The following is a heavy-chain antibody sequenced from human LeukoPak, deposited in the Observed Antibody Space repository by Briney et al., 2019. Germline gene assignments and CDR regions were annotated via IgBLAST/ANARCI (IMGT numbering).Heavy chain of an antibody. J-gene: IGHJ4*02. V-gene: IGHV3-66*01. CDR2: IETVGTT. Sequence: PGGSLRLSCAASAFTVSSHYMSWIRQAPGKGLEWVSLIETVGTTYYGDSVQGRFTISRDNSKNTLYLQMNSLRAEDTAVYYCPRSLKYFDYWGQGTLVTVSS. CDR3: PRSLKYFDY. CDR1: AFTVSSHY.